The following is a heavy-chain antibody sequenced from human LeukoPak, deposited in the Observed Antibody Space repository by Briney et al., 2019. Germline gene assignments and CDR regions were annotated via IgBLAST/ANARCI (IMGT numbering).Heavy chain of an antibody. Sequence: ASVKVSCKASGYTFTGYYMHWVLQAPGQGLEWMGRINPNSGGTNYAQKFQGRVTMTRDTSISTAYMELSRLRSDDTAVYYCARVLYDFWSGYYTGFGHWGQGTLVTVSS. D-gene: IGHD3-3*01. CDR1: GYTFTGYY. CDR3: ARVLYDFWSGYYTGFGH. J-gene: IGHJ4*02. V-gene: IGHV1-2*06. CDR2: INPNSGGT.